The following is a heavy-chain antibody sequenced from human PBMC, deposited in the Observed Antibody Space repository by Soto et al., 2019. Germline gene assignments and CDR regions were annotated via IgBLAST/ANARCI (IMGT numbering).Heavy chain of an antibody. V-gene: IGHV4-39*01. CDR3: ARHRSMIVVVIKEAYFGY. D-gene: IGHD3-22*01. CDR1: GASISSSSYY. CDR2: IYYSGAT. J-gene: IGHJ4*02. Sequence: QLQLQESGPGLVKPSETLSLTCSVSGASISSSSYYWGWIRQRPGKAQEWLGSIYYSGATYYNPSLERRVTLCAGTSKPQYSLKLSSVPAAAAAVYYCARHRSMIVVVIKEAYFGYWGEGTLVAVSS.